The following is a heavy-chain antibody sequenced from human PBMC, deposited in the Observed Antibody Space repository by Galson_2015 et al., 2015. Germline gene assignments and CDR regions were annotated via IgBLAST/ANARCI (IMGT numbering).Heavy chain of an antibody. Sequence: CLRLCRAASGFTFDDYAMHCVGHAPGKGVERVLGISWYSGSIGYADSVKGRVTISRDNAKNSLYLQMNSLSAEDTALYYCVKVLPPYIAARPPRYYDGMDVWGQGTTVTVSS. CDR3: VKVLPPYIAARPPRYYDGMDV. CDR1: GFTFDDYA. D-gene: IGHD6-6*01. CDR2: ISWYSGSI. J-gene: IGHJ6*02. V-gene: IGHV3-9*01.